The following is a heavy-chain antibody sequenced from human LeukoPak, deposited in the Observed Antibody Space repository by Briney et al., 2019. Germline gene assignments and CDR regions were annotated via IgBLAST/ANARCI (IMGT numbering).Heavy chain of an antibody. CDR1: GFTFSSYS. D-gene: IGHD2-21*02. V-gene: IGHV3-23*01. Sequence: PGGSLRLSCAASGFTFSSYSMNWVRQAPGKGLEWVSAISGSGGSTYYADSVKGRFTISRDNSKNTLYLQMNSLRAEDTAVYYCASYNAVTAIKAFDYWGQGTLVTVSS. CDR2: ISGSGGST. CDR3: ASYNAVTAIKAFDY. J-gene: IGHJ4*02.